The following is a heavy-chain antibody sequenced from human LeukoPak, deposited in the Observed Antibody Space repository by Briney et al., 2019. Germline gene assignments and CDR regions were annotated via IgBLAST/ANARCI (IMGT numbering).Heavy chain of an antibody. Sequence: SGESRRLSCAAAGFTFSGAAMHSVRQAPGRGLEWVGRIRSKADSYATAYAASVRGKFTISRDDSQNTVYLQMNSLKTDDTSVYYCTRRYCTYTTCWGLDHWGQGTLVIVSS. D-gene: IGHD2-8*01. CDR3: TRRYCTYTTCWGLDH. V-gene: IGHV3-73*01. J-gene: IGHJ4*02. CDR2: IRSKADSYAT. CDR1: GFTFSGAA.